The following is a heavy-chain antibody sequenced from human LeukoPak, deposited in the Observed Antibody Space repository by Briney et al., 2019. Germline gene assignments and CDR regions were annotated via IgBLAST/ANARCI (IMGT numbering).Heavy chain of an antibody. CDR3: AKGGFLSDY. CDR2: IYYSGGT. CDR1: GGSITSYY. J-gene: IGHJ4*02. D-gene: IGHD3-3*01. Sequence: SETLSLTCIVSGGSITSYYWSWIRQPPGKGLEWIGYIYYSGGTNYNPSLKSRVTISLDTSKNQFSLRLSSVTAADTAVYYCAKGGFLSDYWGQGTQVTVSS. V-gene: IGHV4-59*01.